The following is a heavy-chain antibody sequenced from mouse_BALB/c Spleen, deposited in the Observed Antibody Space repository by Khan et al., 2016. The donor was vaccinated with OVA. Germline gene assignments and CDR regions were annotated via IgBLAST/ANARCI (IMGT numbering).Heavy chain of an antibody. CDR3: ARGNYYGYYFDY. D-gene: IGHD1-1*01. CDR1: GYSITSGYA. J-gene: IGHJ2*01. Sequence: DVQLQESGPGLVKPSQSLSLTCTVTGYSITSGYAWNWIRQFPGNKLEWMGYISYSGGTSYNPSLKSRISITRDTSKNQFCLQLNSVTTEDTATDDCARGNYYGYYFDYWGQGTTLTVSS. V-gene: IGHV3-2*02. CDR2: ISYSGGT.